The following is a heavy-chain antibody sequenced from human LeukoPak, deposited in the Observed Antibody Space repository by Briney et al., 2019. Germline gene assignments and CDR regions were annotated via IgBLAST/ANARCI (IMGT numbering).Heavy chain of an antibody. CDR1: GYTFTVYY. CDR2: INPNSGDT. CDR3: ARGGSSSWYGY. D-gene: IGHD6-13*01. J-gene: IGHJ4*02. Sequence: ASVKVSCKASGYTFTVYYMHWVRQAPGQGLEWMGWINPNSGDTNYAQKFQGRVTMTRDTSISTAYVELSRLRSDDTAVYYCARGGSSSWYGYWGQGTLVTVSS. V-gene: IGHV1-2*02.